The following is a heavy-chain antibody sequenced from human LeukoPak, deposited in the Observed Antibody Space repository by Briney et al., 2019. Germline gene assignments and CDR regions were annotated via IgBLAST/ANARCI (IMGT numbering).Heavy chain of an antibody. CDR1: GGSFSGYY. CDR2: INHSGST. D-gene: IGHD1-7*01. J-gene: IGHJ6*02. V-gene: IGHV4-34*01. Sequence: SETLSLTCAVYGGSFSGYYWSWIRQPPGKGLEWIGEINHSGSTNYNPSLKSRVTISVDTPKNQFSLKLSSVTAADTAVYYCAGGFRITGTPVYGMDVWGQGTTVTVSS. CDR3: AGGFRITGTPVYGMDV.